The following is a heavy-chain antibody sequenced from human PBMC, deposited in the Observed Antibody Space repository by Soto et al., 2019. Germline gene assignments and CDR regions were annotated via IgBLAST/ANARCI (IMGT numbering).Heavy chain of an antibody. V-gene: IGHV3-64D*08. D-gene: IGHD6-13*01. J-gene: IGHJ4*02. CDR2: ISGNGGST. CDR3: VKDRKGGQQLVSDYFDY. CDR1: GFTFSSYA. Sequence: GGSLRLSCAASGFTFSSYAMSWVRQVPGKGLEYVSAISGNGGSTYYADSVKGRFTISRDNSKNTLYLQMSSLRAEDTAVYYYVKDRKGGQQLVSDYFDYWGQGTLVTVSS.